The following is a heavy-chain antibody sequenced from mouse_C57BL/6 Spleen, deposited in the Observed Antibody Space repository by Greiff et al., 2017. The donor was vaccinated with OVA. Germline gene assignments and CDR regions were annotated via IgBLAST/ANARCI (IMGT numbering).Heavy chain of an antibody. Sequence: EVQLQQSGPELVKPGASVKISCKASGYTFTDYYMNWVKQSHGKSLEWIGDINPNNGGTSYNQKFKGKATLTVDKSSSTAYMELRSLTSEDSAVYYCASGYDGYAMDYWGQGTSVTVSS. CDR1: GYTFTDYY. J-gene: IGHJ4*01. CDR2: INPNNGGT. D-gene: IGHD2-2*01. V-gene: IGHV1-26*01. CDR3: ASGYDGYAMDY.